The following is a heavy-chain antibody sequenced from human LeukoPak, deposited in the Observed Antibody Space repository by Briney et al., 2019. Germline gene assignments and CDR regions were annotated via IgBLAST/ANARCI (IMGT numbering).Heavy chain of an antibody. J-gene: IGHJ4*02. CDR2: IWYDGSNK. V-gene: IGHV3-33*01. Sequence: GRSLRLSCAASGFTFSSYGMHWVRQAPGKGLEWVAVIWYDGSNKYYADSVKGRFTISRDNSKNTLYLQMNSLRAEDTAVYYCALMVRGVIEWGQGTLVTVSS. CDR3: ALMVRGVIE. CDR1: GFTFSSYG. D-gene: IGHD3-10*01.